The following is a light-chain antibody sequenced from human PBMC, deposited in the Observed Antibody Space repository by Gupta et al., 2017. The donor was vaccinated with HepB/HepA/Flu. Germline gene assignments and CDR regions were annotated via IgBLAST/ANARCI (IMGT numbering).Light chain of an antibody. V-gene: IGKV3-15*01. CDR2: GAS. Sequence: IVMTQSPATLSVSPGERATLSCRASQSVSSNLAWYQQKPGQAPRLLIYGASTRATGIPARFSGSGSGTECTLTISSLQSEDFAVYYCKQDNNWPRTFGQGTKVEIK. CDR3: KQDNNWPRT. CDR1: QSVSSN. J-gene: IGKJ1*01.